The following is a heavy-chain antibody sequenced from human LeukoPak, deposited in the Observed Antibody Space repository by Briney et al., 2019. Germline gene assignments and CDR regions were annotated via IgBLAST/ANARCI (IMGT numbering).Heavy chain of an antibody. J-gene: IGHJ4*02. V-gene: IGHV3-23*01. CDR1: GFTFSSYA. CDR2: ISGSGGST. D-gene: IGHD3-22*01. CDR3: AKGVRRSSDYSSPVDY. Sequence: GGSLRLTCAASGFTFSSYAMSWVRQAPGKGLEWVSAISGSGGSTYYADSVKGRFTISRDNSRNTLYLQMNSLRAEDTAVYYCAKGVRRSSDYSSPVDYWGQGTLVTVSS.